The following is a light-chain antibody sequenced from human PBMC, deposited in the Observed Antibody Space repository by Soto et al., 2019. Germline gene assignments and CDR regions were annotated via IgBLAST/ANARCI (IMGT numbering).Light chain of an antibody. J-gene: IGLJ2*01. CDR3: AAWDDSLNVL. V-gene: IGLV1-44*01. CDR2: SNN. Sequence: QSVLTQPPSASGTPGQRVTISCSGSSSNIGSNTVNLYQQLPGTAPKLLIYSNNQRPSGVPDRFSGSKSGTSASLAISGLQSEDEADYYCAAWDDSLNVLFGGGTQLTVL. CDR1: SSNIGSNT.